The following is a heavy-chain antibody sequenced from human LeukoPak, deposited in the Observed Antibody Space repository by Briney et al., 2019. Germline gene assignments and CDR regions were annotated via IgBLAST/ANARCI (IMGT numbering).Heavy chain of an antibody. V-gene: IGHV4-39*01. CDR1: GGSISSSSYY. CDR2: IYYSGST. Sequence: PSETLSLTCTVSGGSISSSSYYWGWIRQPPGKGLEWIGSIYYSGSTYYNPSLESRVTISVDTSKNQFSLKLSSVTAADTAVYYCASRSYYDFWSGYTNTFDYWGQGTLVTVSS. D-gene: IGHD3-3*01. CDR3: ASRSYYDFWSGYTNTFDY. J-gene: IGHJ4*02.